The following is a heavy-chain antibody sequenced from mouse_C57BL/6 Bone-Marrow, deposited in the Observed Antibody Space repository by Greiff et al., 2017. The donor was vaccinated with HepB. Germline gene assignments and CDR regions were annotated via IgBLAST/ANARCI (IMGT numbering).Heavy chain of an antibody. Sequence: EVHLVESGGGLVQPGGSLKLSCAASGFTFSDYGMAWVRQAPRKGPEWVAFISNLAYSIYYADTVTGRFTISRGNAKNTLYLEMSSLRSEDTAMYYCARQKKGAMDYWGQGTSVTVSS. J-gene: IGHJ4*01. CDR2: ISNLAYSI. CDR1: GFTFSDYG. V-gene: IGHV5-15*01. CDR3: ARQKKGAMDY.